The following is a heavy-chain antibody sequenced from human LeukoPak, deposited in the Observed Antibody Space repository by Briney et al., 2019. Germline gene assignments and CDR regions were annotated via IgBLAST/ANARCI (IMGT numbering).Heavy chain of an antibody. V-gene: IGHV5-51*01. CDR3: ARARHYGSGSYYPFDY. D-gene: IGHD3-10*01. CDR2: IYPGDSDT. J-gene: IGHJ4*02. CDR1: GYSFNDYW. Sequence: GESLKISCKGSGYSFNDYWVGWARQMPGKGLEWMGIIYPGDSDTRYSPSFQGQVTISADKSISTAYLQWSSLKASDTAMYYCARARHYGSGSYYPFDYWGQGILVTVSS.